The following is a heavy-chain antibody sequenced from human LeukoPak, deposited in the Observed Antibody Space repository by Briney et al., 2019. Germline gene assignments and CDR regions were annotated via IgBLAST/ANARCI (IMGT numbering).Heavy chain of an antibody. V-gene: IGHV4-39*07. D-gene: IGHD2-2*01. CDR2: IYYDGST. Sequence: PSETLSLTCTVSGGSISSSFYYWGWIRQPPGKGLEWIGSIYYDGSTYYNPSLKSRVTISVDTSKNQFSLKVSSVTAADTAVYYCARTRSTSRQPNWFDPWGQGTLATVSS. CDR1: GGSISSSFYY. CDR3: ARTRSTSRQPNWFDP. J-gene: IGHJ5*02.